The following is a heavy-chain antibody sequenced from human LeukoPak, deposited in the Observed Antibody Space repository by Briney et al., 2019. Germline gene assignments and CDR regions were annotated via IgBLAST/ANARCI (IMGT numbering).Heavy chain of an antibody. D-gene: IGHD3-10*01. V-gene: IGHV3-48*02. J-gene: IGHJ5*02. CDR2: IRSSGDTI. Sequence: PGGSLRLSCAASGFGFSSYSMNWVRQAPGKGLEWVSYIRSSGDTINYADSVKGRFTISRDNAKNLLFLQMNRLRDEDTAVYYCARDGGSWGQGTLVTVSS. CDR3: ARDGGS. CDR1: GFGFSSYS.